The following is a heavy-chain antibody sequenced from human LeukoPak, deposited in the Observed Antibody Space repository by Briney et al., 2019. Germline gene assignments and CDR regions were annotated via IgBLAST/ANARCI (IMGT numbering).Heavy chain of an antibody. CDR1: GYTFTGYY. Sequence: ASVKASCKASGYTFTGYYMHWVRQAPGQGLEWMGRINPNSGGTNYAQKFQGRVTMTRDTSISTAYMELSRLRSDDTAVYYCAIGPRGSSWFYYWGQGTLVTVSS. J-gene: IGHJ4*02. D-gene: IGHD6-13*01. CDR3: AIGPRGSSWFYY. CDR2: INPNSGGT. V-gene: IGHV1-2*06.